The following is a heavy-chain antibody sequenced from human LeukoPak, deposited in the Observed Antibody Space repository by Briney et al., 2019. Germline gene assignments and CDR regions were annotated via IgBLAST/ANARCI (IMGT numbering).Heavy chain of an antibody. D-gene: IGHD5-12*01. CDR1: GRSLNFDH. CDR2: IHYTGST. V-gene: IGHV4-59*07. J-gene: IGHJ3*02. Sequence: PSDTLSLTCTLSGRSLNFDHSTGIPRPPGGGREDIGYIHYTGSTHYNPPPKSRVHQSIDKSQKHFSPKMSSVTPADTPPYYYARLPRGTFDIWGKGTRVTVS. CDR3: ARLPRGTFDI.